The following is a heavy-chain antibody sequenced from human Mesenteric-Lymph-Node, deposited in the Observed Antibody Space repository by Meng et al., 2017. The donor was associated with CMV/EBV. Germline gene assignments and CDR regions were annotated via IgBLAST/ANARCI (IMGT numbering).Heavy chain of an antibody. CDR1: GFTFSSYW. J-gene: IGHJ6*02. CDR3: ARALALDV. V-gene: IGHV3-7*04. CDR2: RKREGSEK. Sequence: GGSLSLSCAASGFTFSSYWMSWVRQAPGKGMGWVANRKREGSEKYYVGSVKGRFTISRDNAKNSLYLQMNSLRAEDTAVYYCARALALDVWGQGTTVTVSS.